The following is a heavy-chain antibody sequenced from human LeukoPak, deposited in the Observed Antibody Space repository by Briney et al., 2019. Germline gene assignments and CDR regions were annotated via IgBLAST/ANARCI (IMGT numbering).Heavy chain of an antibody. V-gene: IGHV1-2*02. D-gene: IGHD4-23*01. Sequence: ASVKVSCKASGYTFTGYYMHWVRQAPGQGLEWMGWINPNSGGTNYAQKFQGRVTMTRDTSISTAYLQWSSLKASDTAMYYCARGRGGNTVFDYWGQGTLVTVSS. CDR2: INPNSGGT. CDR3: ARGRGGNTVFDY. CDR1: GYTFTGYY. J-gene: IGHJ4*02.